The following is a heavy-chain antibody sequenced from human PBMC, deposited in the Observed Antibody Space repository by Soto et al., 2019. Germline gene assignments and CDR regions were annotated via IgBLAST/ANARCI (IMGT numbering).Heavy chain of an antibody. D-gene: IGHD3-10*01. CDR1: GFIFSSNG. Sequence: QVQLVESGGGVVQPGRSLRLSCAASGFIFSSNGMHWVRQAPGKWLEWVALIWYDGTNKYYADSVKGRFIVSRDNSKKTLYLQMNSLRVEDTAVYYCAGGQGSDYIAAWGQGTMVTVSS. J-gene: IGHJ3*01. V-gene: IGHV3-33*01. CDR3: AGGQGSDYIAA. CDR2: IWYDGTNK.